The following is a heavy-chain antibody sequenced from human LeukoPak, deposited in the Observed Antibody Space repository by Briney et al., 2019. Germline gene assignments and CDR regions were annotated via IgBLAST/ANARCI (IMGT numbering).Heavy chain of an antibody. V-gene: IGHV4-39*01. CDR1: GGSISSSTYY. J-gene: IGHJ6*02. CDR3: ARHKGGTYYYYYGMDV. CDR2: MYYSGST. Sequence: KPSETLSLTCIVSGGSISSSTYYWGWIPQPPGKGLEWIGSMYYSGSTYYNPYLKSRVTIYVDTSKNQLSLNLSSVTAADTAVYYCARHKGGTYYYYYGMDVWGQGTTVTVSS.